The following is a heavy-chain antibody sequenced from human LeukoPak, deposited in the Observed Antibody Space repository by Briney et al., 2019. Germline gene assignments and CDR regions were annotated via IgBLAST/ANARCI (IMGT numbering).Heavy chain of an antibody. J-gene: IGHJ4*02. CDR3: AKQLGYCSDGSCYFPY. CDR2: ISNNGGYT. V-gene: IGHV3-23*01. D-gene: IGHD2-15*01. CDR1: GFTFSSYS. Sequence: GDSLRLSCAASGFTFSSYSMNWVRQAPGKGLEWVSAISNNGGYTYYADSVQGRFTISRDNSKSTLCLQMNSLRAEDTAVYYCAKQLGYCSDGSCYFPYWGQGTLVTVSS.